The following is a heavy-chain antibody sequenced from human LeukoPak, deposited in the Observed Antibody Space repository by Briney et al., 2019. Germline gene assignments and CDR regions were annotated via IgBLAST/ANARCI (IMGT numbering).Heavy chain of an antibody. Sequence: GSLRLSCAASGFTFSSYSMSWVRQAPGKGLEWVSAISGSGGSTYYADSVKGRFTISRDNSKNTLYLQMNSLRAEDTAVYYCAKRPRRYDFWSGYYHWGQGTLVTVSS. D-gene: IGHD3-3*01. CDR2: ISGSGGST. J-gene: IGHJ5*02. CDR1: GFTFSSYS. CDR3: AKRPRRYDFWSGYYH. V-gene: IGHV3-23*01.